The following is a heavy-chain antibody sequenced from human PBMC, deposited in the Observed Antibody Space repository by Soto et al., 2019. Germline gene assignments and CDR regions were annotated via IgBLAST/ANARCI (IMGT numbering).Heavy chain of an antibody. V-gene: IGHV4-38-2*01. Sequence: SEPLSLTCAVSGYSISSGDYWGWIRQPPGKGLEWIGSIYHSGSTYYNPSLKSRVTISVETSKKKFSLKLSSVTAADTAVYYCARWSGPVYASIDYWGQGTLVAVSS. J-gene: IGHJ4*02. CDR2: IYHSGST. CDR1: GYSISSGDY. CDR3: ARWSGPVYASIDY. D-gene: IGHD2-8*01.